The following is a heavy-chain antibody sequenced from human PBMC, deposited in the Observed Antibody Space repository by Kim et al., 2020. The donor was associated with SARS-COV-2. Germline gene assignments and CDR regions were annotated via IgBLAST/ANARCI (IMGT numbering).Heavy chain of an antibody. D-gene: IGHD3-10*01. CDR3: AGGNGSGSTYYGMAV. CDR1: GGSFSGYY. V-gene: IGHV4-34*01. J-gene: IGHJ6*02. CDR2: INHSGST. Sequence: SETLSLTCAVYGGSFSGYYWSWIRQPPGKGLEWIGEINHSGSTNYNPSLKSRVNISVDTSKNQFSLKLSSVTAADTAVYYCAGGNGSGSTYYGMAVWGQGTTFTVSS.